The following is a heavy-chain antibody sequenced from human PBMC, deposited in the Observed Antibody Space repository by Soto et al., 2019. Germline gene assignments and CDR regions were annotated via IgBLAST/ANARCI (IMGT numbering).Heavy chain of an antibody. Sequence: GGSLRLSCAASGFTFSSYGMHWVRQAPGKGLEWVAVIWYDGSNKYYADSVKGRFTISRDNSKNTLYLQMNSLRAEDTAVYYCASGVVTIFGVVTNYGMDVWGQGTTVTVSS. CDR2: IWYDGSNK. CDR1: GFTFSSYG. J-gene: IGHJ6*02. D-gene: IGHD3-3*01. CDR3: ASGVVTIFGVVTNYGMDV. V-gene: IGHV3-33*01.